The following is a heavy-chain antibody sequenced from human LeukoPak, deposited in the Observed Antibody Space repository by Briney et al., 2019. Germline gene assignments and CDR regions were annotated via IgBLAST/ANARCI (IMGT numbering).Heavy chain of an antibody. V-gene: IGHV4-34*01. CDR1: GGSFSGYY. CDR2: INHSGST. CDR3: ARHGAIVVVPAATSNWFDP. J-gene: IGHJ5*02. D-gene: IGHD2-2*01. Sequence: SETLSLTCAVYGGSFSGYYWSWIRQPPGKGLEWIGEINHSGSTNYNPSLKSRVTISVDTSKNQFSLKLSSVTAADTAVYYCARHGAIVVVPAATSNWFDPWGQGTLVTVSS.